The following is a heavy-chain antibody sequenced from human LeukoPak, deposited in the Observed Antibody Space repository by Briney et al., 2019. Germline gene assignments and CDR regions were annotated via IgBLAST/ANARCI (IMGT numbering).Heavy chain of an antibody. V-gene: IGHV3-30*02. D-gene: IGHD3-3*02. CDR3: AKISSH. Sequence: PGGSLRLSCVASGFIFSSFGMHWVHQAPGKGLEWVAFIRYDGSTKYYADSVKGRFTISRDNSRNTLYLEMNSLRADDTAVYYCAKISSHWGQGTLVTVSS. CDR1: GFIFSSFG. J-gene: IGHJ4*02. CDR2: IRYDGSTK.